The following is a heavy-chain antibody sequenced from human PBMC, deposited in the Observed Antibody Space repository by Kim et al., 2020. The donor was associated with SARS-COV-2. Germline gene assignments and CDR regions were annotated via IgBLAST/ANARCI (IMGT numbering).Heavy chain of an antibody. CDR3: ARARRYYDSSGYLYYFDY. CDR1: GGSFSGYY. V-gene: IGHV4-34*01. J-gene: IGHJ4*02. CDR2: INHSGST. D-gene: IGHD3-22*01. Sequence: SETLSLTSAVYGGSFSGYYWSWIRQPPGKGLEWIGEINHSGSTNYNPSLKSRVTISVDTSKNQFSLKLSSVTAADTAVYYCARARRYYDSSGYLYYFDYWGQGTLVTVSS.